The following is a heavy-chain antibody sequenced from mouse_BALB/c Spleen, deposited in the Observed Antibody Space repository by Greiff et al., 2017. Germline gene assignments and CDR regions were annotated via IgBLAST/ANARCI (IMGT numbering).Heavy chain of an antibody. CDR3: ARSGARYRYDGFDY. V-gene: IGHV5-17*02. J-gene: IGHJ2*01. CDR1: GFTFSSFG. D-gene: IGHD2-14*01. CDR2: ISSGSSTI. Sequence: EVKLVESGGGLVQPGGSRKLSCAASGFTFSSFGMHWVRQAPEKGLEWVAYISSGSSTIYYADTVKGRFTISRDNPKNTLFLQMTSLRSGDTAMYYCARSGARYRYDGFDYWGQGTTLTVSS.